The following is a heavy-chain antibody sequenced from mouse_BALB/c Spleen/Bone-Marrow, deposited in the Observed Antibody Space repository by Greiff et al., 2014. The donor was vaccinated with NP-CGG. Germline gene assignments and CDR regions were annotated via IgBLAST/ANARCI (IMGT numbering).Heavy chain of an antibody. CDR2: INPNNGDT. Sequence: VQLQQSGPELVKPGASVKISCKASGYSFTGYFMNWVMQSHGKSLEWIGDINPNNGDTFYNQKFKGKATLTVHRSSSTAYMQLDALASEDSAVYYCARGERLYWYFAVWGAGTTVTVSS. CDR1: GYSFTGYF. D-gene: IGHD1-2*01. J-gene: IGHJ1*01. CDR3: ARGERLYWYFAV. V-gene: IGHV1-20*02.